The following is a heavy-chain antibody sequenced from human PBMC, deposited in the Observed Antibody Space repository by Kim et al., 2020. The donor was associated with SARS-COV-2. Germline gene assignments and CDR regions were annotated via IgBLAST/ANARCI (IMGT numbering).Heavy chain of an antibody. D-gene: IGHD2-15*01. CDR1: GGSISSGGYY. CDR3: ARVLGGSWGFDY. Sequence: SETLSLTCTVSGGSISSGGYYWSWIRQHPGKGLEWLGYIYYSGSTYYNPSLKSRVTISVDTSTTPFSLKLSSVTAADTAVYYCARVLGGSWGFDYWGQGTLVTVSS. CDR2: IYYSGST. V-gene: IGHV4-31*03. J-gene: IGHJ4*02.